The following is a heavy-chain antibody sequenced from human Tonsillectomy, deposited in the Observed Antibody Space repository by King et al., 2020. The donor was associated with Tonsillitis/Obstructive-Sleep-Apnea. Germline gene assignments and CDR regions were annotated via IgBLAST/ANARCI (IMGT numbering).Heavy chain of an antibody. D-gene: IGHD6-19*01. V-gene: IGHV1-2*05. CDR3: AREVAGILDYFDY. J-gene: IGHJ4*02. Sequence: HVQLVESGAEVKKPGASVKVSCKASGYTFTGYYMHWVRQAPGQGLEWMGRINPNSGGTNYAQKFQGRVTMTRDTSISTAYMELSRLRSDDTVVYYCAREVAGILDYFDYWGQGTLVTVSS. CDR2: INPNSGGT. CDR1: GYTFTGYY.